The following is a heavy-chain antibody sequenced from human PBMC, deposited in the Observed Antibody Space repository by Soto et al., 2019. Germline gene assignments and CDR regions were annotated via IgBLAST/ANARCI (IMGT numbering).Heavy chain of an antibody. CDR3: ARGEEEGADYFHY. J-gene: IGHJ4*02. V-gene: IGHV3-30-3*01. Sequence: QVQLVESGGGVVQPGRSLRLSCAASGFTFSSYAMHWVRQAPGKGLEWVAVISYDGSNKYYADSVKGRFTISRDNSKNPLYLQMNSLRAEDTAVYYCARGEEEGADYFHYWGQGTLVTVSS. CDR2: ISYDGSNK. CDR1: GFTFSSYA.